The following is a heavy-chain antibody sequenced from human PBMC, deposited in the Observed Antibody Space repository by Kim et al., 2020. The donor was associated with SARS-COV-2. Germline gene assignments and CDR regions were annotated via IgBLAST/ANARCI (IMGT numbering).Heavy chain of an antibody. CDR3: AKDLRGVTMVRGVIIGDYFDY. J-gene: IGHJ4*02. Sequence: FTISRDNSKNTLYLQMNSLRAEDTAVYYCAKDLRGVTMVRGVIIGDYFDYWGQGTLVTVSS. D-gene: IGHD3-10*01. V-gene: IGHV3-23*01.